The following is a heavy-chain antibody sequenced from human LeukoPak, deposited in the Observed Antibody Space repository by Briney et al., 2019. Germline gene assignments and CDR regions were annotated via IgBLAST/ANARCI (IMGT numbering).Heavy chain of an antibody. V-gene: IGHV4-59*01. CDR3: ARYVVVTAYFDY. Sequence: SETLSLTCTVSGGSISSYYWSWIRQPPGRGLEWIGYIYYSGSTNYNPSLKSRVTISVDTSKNQFSLKLSSVTAADTAVYYCARYVVVTAYFDYWGQGTLVTVSS. CDR1: GGSISSYY. J-gene: IGHJ4*02. CDR2: IYYSGST. D-gene: IGHD2-21*02.